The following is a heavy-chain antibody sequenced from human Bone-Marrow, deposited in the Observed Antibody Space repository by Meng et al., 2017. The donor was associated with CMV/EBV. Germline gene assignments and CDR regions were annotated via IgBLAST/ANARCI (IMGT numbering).Heavy chain of an antibody. CDR2: ISSSGSTI. CDR3: ARDPRPQGFGESKGSYWFDP. V-gene: IGHV3-48*03. Sequence: GESLKISCAASGFTFSSYEMNWVRQAPGKGLEWVSYISSSGSTIYYADSVKGRFTISRDNAKNSLYLQMHNLRVEDTAVYFCARDPRPQGFGESKGSYWFDPWGQGTLVTVSS. J-gene: IGHJ5*02. CDR1: GFTFSSYE. D-gene: IGHD3-10*01.